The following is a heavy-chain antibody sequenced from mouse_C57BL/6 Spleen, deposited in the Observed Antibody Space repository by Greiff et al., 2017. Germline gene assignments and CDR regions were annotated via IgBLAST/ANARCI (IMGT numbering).Heavy chain of an antibody. CDR3: ARGEGIYDPAWFAY. CDR1: GYAFSSYW. D-gene: IGHD2-3*01. CDR2: IYPGDGDT. V-gene: IGHV1-80*01. Sequence: QVQLQQSGAELVKPGASVKISCKASGYAFSSYWMNWVKQRPGKGLGWIGQIYPGDGDTNYNGKFKGKATLTADKSSSTAYMQLSSLTSEDSAVYFCARGEGIYDPAWFAYWGQGTLVTVSA. J-gene: IGHJ3*01.